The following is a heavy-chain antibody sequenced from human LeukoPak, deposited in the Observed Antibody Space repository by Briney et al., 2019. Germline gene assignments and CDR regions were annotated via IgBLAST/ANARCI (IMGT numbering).Heavy chain of an antibody. CDR3: ARTYGEDAFDM. CDR2: IYYSGST. J-gene: IGHJ3*02. V-gene: IGHV4-59*01. Sequence: SETLSLTCTVSGGSISSYYWSWVRQPPGEGLEWIGYIYYSGSTNYNPSLESRVTISVDTSKNQLSLNLNSMTAADTAVYFCARTYGEDAFDMWGQGTMVTVSS. D-gene: IGHD4-17*01. CDR1: GGSISSYY.